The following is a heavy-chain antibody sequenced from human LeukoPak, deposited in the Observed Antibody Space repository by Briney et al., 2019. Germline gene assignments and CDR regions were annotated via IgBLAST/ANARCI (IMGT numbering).Heavy chain of an antibody. V-gene: IGHV1-3*01. Sequence: ASVKVSCKASGYTFTSYAMHWVRQAPGQRLEWMGWINAGNGNTKYSQKFQGRVTITRDTSASTAYMELSSLRSEDTVVYYCARDRESYSNSYYFDYWGQGTLVTVSS. CDR1: GYTFTSYA. CDR2: INAGNGNT. CDR3: ARDRESYSNSYYFDY. J-gene: IGHJ4*02. D-gene: IGHD2-21*01.